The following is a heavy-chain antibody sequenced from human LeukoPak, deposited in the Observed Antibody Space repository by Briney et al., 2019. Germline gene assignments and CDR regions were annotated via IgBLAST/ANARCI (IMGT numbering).Heavy chain of an antibody. CDR1: GGFNTHYY. CDR2: IYHSGST. J-gene: IGHJ4*02. D-gene: IGHD3-22*01. CDR3: ARGQWLPVFDF. Sequence: SETLSLTCSVSGGFNTHYYWTWMRQPPGKGLELIGYIYHSGSTKYNPSLNSRVIISVDTSKNHFSLKLSSVTAADTAVYYCARGQWLPVFDFXGXGILVTVSS. V-gene: IGHV4-59*01.